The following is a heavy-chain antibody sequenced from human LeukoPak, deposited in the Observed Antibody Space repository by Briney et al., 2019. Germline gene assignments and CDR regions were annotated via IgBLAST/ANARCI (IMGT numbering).Heavy chain of an antibody. J-gene: IGHJ6*03. Sequence: PGGSLRLSCAASGFTLSSYAMSWVHQAPGKGLEWVSSISASGGSTNYADSVKGRFTISRDNSKNTVYLQMNSLRAEDTAVYYCAKVMKGSERLTMVRGVIIKTAGLYYMDVWGKGTTVTVSS. CDR3: AKVMKGSERLTMVRGVIIKTAGLYYMDV. D-gene: IGHD3-10*01. V-gene: IGHV3-23*01. CDR1: GFTLSSYA. CDR2: ISASGGST.